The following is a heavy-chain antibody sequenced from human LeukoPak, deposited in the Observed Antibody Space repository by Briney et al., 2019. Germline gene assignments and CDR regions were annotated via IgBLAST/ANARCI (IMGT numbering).Heavy chain of an antibody. V-gene: IGHV1-2*02. CDR3: ARDSYGSGSYKPYYFDY. CDR1: GYTFTGYY. D-gene: IGHD3-10*01. CDR2: INPNSGGT. J-gene: IGHJ4*02. Sequence: ASVKVSCKASGYTFTGYYMHWVRQAPGQGLEWMGWINPNSGGTNYAQKFQGRVTMTRDTSTSTVYMELSSLRSEDTAVYYCARDSYGSGSYKPYYFDYWGQGTLVTVSS.